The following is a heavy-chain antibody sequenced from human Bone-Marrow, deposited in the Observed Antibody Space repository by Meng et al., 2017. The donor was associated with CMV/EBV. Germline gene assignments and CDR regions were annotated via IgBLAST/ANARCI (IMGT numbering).Heavy chain of an antibody. Sequence: DTDGTIRGSNWWRWVRTSPGKGLQWIGEVYHTGISNYNPSLKSRVPMSVHTSKNQLSLLLPSVTAAATAVYYCARIDTLFLLFYVFGQGTTVTVSS. CDR1: DGTIRGSNW. V-gene: IGHV4-4*02. J-gene: IGHJ6*02. D-gene: IGHD3-3*01. CDR3: ARIDTLFLLFYV. CDR2: VYHTGIS.